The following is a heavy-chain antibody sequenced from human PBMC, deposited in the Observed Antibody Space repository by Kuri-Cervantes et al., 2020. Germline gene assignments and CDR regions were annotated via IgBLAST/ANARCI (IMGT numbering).Heavy chain of an antibody. Sequence: GESLKISCAASGFTFSSYSMNWVRQAPGKGLEWVANIKQDGSEKYYVDSVKGRFTISKDNARNSLNLQMSSLRAEDTAVYYCARDSGAVIADSWGQGTLVTVSS. D-gene: IGHD3-10*01. CDR1: GFTFSSYS. V-gene: IGHV3-7*01. CDR2: IKQDGSEK. J-gene: IGHJ4*02. CDR3: ARDSGAVIADS.